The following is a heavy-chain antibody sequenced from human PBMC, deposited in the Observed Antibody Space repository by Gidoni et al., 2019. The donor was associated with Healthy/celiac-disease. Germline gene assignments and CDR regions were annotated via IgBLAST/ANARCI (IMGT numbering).Heavy chain of an antibody. CDR3: ARAGIYYYYGMDV. V-gene: IGHV3-13*01. CDR2: IGTAGDT. D-gene: IGHD6-13*01. J-gene: IGHJ6*02. Sequence: EVQLVESGGCLLQPGGSLSLSCAASALTFRSYDMHWIRQATGQGLGWDSAIGTAGDTYYPGSVKGRFTISRENAKNSLYLQMNSLRAGDTAVYYCARAGIYYYYGMDVWGQGTTVTVSS. CDR1: ALTFRSYD.